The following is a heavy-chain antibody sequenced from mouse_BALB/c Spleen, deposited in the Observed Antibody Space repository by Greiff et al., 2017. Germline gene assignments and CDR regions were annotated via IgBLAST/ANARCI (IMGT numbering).Heavy chain of an antibody. CDR3: ARAPLREYFDY. V-gene: IGHV1-82*01. J-gene: IGHJ2*01. Sequence: VKLQESGPELVKPGASVKISCKASGYAFSSSWMNWVKQRPGQGLEWIGRIYPGDGDTNYNGKFKGKATLTADKSSSTAYMQLSSLTSVDSAVYFCARAPLREYFDYWGQGTTLTVSS. CDR2: IYPGDGDT. CDR1: GYAFSSSW. D-gene: IGHD1-1*01.